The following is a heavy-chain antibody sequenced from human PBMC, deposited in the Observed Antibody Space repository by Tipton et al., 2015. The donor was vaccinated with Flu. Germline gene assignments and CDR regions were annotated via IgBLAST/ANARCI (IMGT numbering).Heavy chain of an antibody. J-gene: IGHJ4*02. Sequence: SLRLSCAASGFTFSDYYMSWIRQAPGKGLEWVSYISSSGSTIYYADSVKGRFTISRDNAKNSLYLQMNSLRAEDTAVYYCARDLSESYYFDYWGQGTLVTVSS. CDR2: ISSSGSTI. D-gene: IGHD2/OR15-2a*01. V-gene: IGHV3-11*01. CDR3: ARDLSESYYFDY. CDR1: GFTFSDYY.